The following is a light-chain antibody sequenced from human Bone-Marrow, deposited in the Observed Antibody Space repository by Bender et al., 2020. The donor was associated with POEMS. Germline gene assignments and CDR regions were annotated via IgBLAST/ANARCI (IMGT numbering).Light chain of an antibody. J-gene: IGLJ2*01. Sequence: QSVLTPPPSVSGAPGQRVTISCTGSSSNTGSGYDINWYQHLPGTAPKLLIHRNTQRPSGVPDRFSASKSDTSASLAISGVRSEDEAHYYCETWDDSLSAVVFGGGTKLTVL. CDR2: RNT. V-gene: IGLV1-47*01. CDR1: SSNTGSGYD. CDR3: ETWDDSLSAVV.